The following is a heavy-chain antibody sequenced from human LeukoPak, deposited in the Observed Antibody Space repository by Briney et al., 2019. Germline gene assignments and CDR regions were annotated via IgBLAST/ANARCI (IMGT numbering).Heavy chain of an antibody. Sequence: HPGGSLRLSCAASGFTVSSTYMSWVRQAPGQGLEWVSLIYNSGTTFYAGSVQGRLTISRDNSKNTLYLQMNSLRAEDTAIYYCARDSSSFPNYFDFWGQGTLVTVSS. CDR3: ARDSSSFPNYFDF. D-gene: IGHD3-10*01. J-gene: IGHJ4*02. CDR2: IYNSGTT. CDR1: GFTVSSTY. V-gene: IGHV3-53*01.